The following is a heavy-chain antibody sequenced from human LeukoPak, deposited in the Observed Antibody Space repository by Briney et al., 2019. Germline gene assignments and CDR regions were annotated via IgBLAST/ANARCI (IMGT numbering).Heavy chain of an antibody. CDR1: GFTFSSYA. Sequence: TGGSLRLSCSASGFTFSSYAMHWVRQAPGKGLEYVSAISSNGGSTYYADSVKGRFTISRDNSKNTLYLQMSSLRAEDTAVYYRVKDHLWFGELLFPYAFDIWGQGTMVTVSS. CDR3: VKDHLWFGELLFPYAFDI. CDR2: ISSNGGST. D-gene: IGHD3-10*01. V-gene: IGHV3-64D*06. J-gene: IGHJ3*02.